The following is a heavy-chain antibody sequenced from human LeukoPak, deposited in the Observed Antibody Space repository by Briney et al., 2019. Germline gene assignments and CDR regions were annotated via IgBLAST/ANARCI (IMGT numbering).Heavy chain of an antibody. D-gene: IGHD6-13*01. CDR2: INPNSGGT. V-gene: IGHV1-2*02. CDR3: ARDVGSSWYERYAFDI. CDR1: GYTFTGYY. J-gene: IGHJ3*02. Sequence: ASVKVSCKASGYTFTGYYMHWVRQAPGQGLEWMGWINPNSGGTNYAQKFQGRVTMTRDTCISTAYMELSRLRSDDTAVYYCARDVGSSWYERYAFDIWGQGTMVTVSS.